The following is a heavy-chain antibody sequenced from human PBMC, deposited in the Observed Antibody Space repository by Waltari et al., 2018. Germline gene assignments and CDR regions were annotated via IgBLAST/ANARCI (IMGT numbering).Heavy chain of an antibody. J-gene: IGHJ4*02. CDR3: ARYYGDYSGYYFDY. CDR2: IYYIGTT. Sequence: QLQLQESGPGLVKPSETLSLTCTVSGGSISSSSYYWGWIRQPPGKGLEWIGSIYYIGTTYSNPSLKSRVTISVDTSKNQFSLKLSSVTAADPSVYSCARYYGDYSGYYFDYWGQGTLVTVSS. V-gene: IGHV4-39*07. CDR1: GGSISSSSYY. D-gene: IGHD4-17*01.